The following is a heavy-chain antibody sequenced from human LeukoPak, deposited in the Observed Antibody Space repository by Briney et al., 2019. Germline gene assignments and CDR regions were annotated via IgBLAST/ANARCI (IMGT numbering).Heavy chain of an antibody. CDR1: GFTFSSYA. CDR2: ISGSGDNT. CDR3: AKTVSGSHSYEGGDY. J-gene: IGHJ4*02. Sequence: GGSLRLSCAASGFTFSSYAMSWVRQAPGKGLEWVSAISGSGDNTFYADSVKGRFTMSRDNSKNMLYLQMYSLRAEDTAVYYCAKTVSGSHSYEGGDYWGQGTLVTVSS. D-gene: IGHD3-16*02. V-gene: IGHV3-23*01.